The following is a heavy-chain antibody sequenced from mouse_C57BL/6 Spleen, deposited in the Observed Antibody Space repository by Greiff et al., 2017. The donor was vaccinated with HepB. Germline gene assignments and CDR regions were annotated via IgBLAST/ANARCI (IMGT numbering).Heavy chain of an antibody. J-gene: IGHJ4*01. CDR2: ISDGGSYT. D-gene: IGHD2-2*01. Sequence: EVKLMESGGGLVKPGGSLKLSCAASGFTFSSYAMSWVRQTPEKRLEWVATISDGGSYTYYPDNVKGRFTISRDNAKNNLYLQMSHLKSEDTAMYYCARGIYYGYDGYAMDYWGQGTSVTVSS. CDR1: GFTFSSYA. V-gene: IGHV5-4*03. CDR3: ARGIYYGYDGYAMDY.